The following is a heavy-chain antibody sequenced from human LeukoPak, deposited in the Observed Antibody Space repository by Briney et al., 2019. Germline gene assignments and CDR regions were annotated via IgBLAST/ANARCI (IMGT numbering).Heavy chain of an antibody. CDR2: ISYDGTNK. V-gene: IGHV3-30*04. Sequence: GGSLRLSCAASGFTFSSYALHWVRQGPGKGLEWVGIISYDGTNKNLADSVNGRFTISRDNSKSTLYLQMNSLRAEDTAIYYCERDYGSGLTKGYYLDSWGHGTLVTVSS. D-gene: IGHD3-10*01. CDR1: GFTFSSYA. J-gene: IGHJ4*01. CDR3: ERDYGSGLTKGYYLDS.